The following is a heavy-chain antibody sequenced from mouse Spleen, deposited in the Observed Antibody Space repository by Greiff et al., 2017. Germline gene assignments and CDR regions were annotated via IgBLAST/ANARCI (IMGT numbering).Heavy chain of an antibody. CDR1: GYTFTSYW. V-gene: IGHV1-74*01. CDR2: IHPSDSDT. Sequence: QVQLKQPGAELVKPGASVKVSCKASGYTFTSYWMHWVKQRPGQGLEWIGRIHPSDSDTNYNQKFKDKATLTVDKSSSTAYMQLSSLTSEDSAVYYCAIWGYYVDAYWGQGTLVTVSA. CDR3: AIWGYYVDAY. J-gene: IGHJ3*01. D-gene: IGHD2-3*01.